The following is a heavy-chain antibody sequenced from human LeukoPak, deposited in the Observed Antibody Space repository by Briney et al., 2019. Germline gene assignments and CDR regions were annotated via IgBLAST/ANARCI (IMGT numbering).Heavy chain of an antibody. CDR1: GFTFSSYS. J-gene: IGHJ4*02. CDR2: ISSTSGTI. Sequence: GGSLRLSCAASGFTFSSYSMNWVRQAPGKGLEWVSYISSTSGTIYYADSVKGRFTISRDNSKNTLYLQMNSLRAEDTAVYYCATGANLIGYCSSTSCQAVWGQGTLVTVSS. CDR3: ATGANLIGYCSSTSCQAV. V-gene: IGHV3-48*01. D-gene: IGHD2-2*01.